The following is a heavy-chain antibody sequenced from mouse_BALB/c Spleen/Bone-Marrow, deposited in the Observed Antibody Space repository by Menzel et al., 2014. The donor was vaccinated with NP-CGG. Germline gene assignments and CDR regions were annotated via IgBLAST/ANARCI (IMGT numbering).Heavy chain of an antibody. CDR2: IDPSDSET. CDR1: GYSSTSYW. CDR3: ARGAVAMDY. V-gene: IGHV1S126*01. Sequence: QVHVKQSGPQLVRPGASVKISCKASGYSSTSYWMHWVRQRPGQGLEWIGMIDPSDSETRINQKFKDKATLPVDKSSSTAYMQLSSPTFEDSAVYYCARGAVAMDYWGQGTSVTVSS. J-gene: IGHJ4*01.